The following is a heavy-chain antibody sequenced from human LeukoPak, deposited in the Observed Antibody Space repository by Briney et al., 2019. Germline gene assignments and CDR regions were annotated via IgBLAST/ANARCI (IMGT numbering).Heavy chain of an antibody. CDR2: INPNSGGT. V-gene: IGHV1-2*02. J-gene: IGHJ4*02. CDR1: GYTFTGYY. D-gene: IGHD3-22*01. CDR3: ARVPYDSSGSIDY. Sequence: ASVKVSCKASGYTFTGYYMHWVRQAPGQGLEWMGWINPNSGGTNYAQKFQGRVTMTRDTSISTAYMELSRLRSDDTAVYYCARVPYDSSGSIDYWGQGTLVTVSS.